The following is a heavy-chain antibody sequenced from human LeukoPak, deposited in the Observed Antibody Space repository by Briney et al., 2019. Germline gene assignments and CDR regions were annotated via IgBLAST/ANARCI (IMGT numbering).Heavy chain of an antibody. Sequence: GGSLRLSCAASGFTFSNYWMNWVRQAPGKGLEWVANIKQDGSEKYYMDSVKGRFTISRDNAKNSLYLQMNSLRAEDTAVYYCARGGSGYSYGKIDYWGQGTLVTVSS. D-gene: IGHD5-18*01. J-gene: IGHJ4*02. CDR2: IKQDGSEK. V-gene: IGHV3-7*01. CDR1: GFTFSNYW. CDR3: ARGGSGYSYGKIDY.